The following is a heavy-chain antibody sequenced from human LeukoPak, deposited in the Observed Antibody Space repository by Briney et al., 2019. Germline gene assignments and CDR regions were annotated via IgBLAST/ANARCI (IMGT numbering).Heavy chain of an antibody. CDR3: ARIGFLDAFDI. CDR1: GGPFSAYY. CDR2: INHSGST. Sequence: PSETLSLTCAVYGGPFSAYYWSWIRQPPGKGLEWIGEINHSGSTNYNPSLKSRVTISVDTSNNQFSLKLNSVTAADTAVYYCARIGFLDAFDIWGQGTMVTVSS. D-gene: IGHD3-3*01. V-gene: IGHV4-34*01. J-gene: IGHJ3*02.